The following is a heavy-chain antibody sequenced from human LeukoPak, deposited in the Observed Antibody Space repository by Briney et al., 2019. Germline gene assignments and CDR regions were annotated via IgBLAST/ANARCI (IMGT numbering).Heavy chain of an antibody. V-gene: IGHV3-23*01. CDR2: ISGSGGST. D-gene: IGHD6-19*01. CDR1: GFTFSSYA. CDR3: AKVRSGWNDAFDI. J-gene: IGHJ3*02. Sequence: GGSLRLSCAASGFTFSSYAMSWVRQAPGKGLEWVSAISGSGGSTYYADSVKGRFTISRDTSKNTLYVQMDSLRAEDTAVYYCAKVRSGWNDAFDIWGQGTMVTVSS.